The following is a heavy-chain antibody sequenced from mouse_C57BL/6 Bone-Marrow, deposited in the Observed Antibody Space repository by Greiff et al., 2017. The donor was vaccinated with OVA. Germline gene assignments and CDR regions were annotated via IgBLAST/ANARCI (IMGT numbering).Heavy chain of an antibody. CDR3: APRGGWLLPSFAY. CDR2: INPNNGGT. Sequence: EVQLQQSGPELVKPGASVKISCKASGYTFTDYYMNWVKQSHGKSLEWIGDINPNNGGTSYNQKFKGKATLTVDKSSSTAYMELRSLTSEDSAVYYCAPRGGWLLPSFAYWGQGTLVTVSA. CDR1: GYTFTDYY. J-gene: IGHJ3*01. V-gene: IGHV1-26*01. D-gene: IGHD2-3*01.